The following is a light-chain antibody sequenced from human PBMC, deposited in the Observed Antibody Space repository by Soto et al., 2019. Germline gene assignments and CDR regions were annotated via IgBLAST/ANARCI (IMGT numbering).Light chain of an antibody. V-gene: IGLV2-14*01. CDR3: SSYTTSTTGV. CDR2: EVS. Sequence: QSALTQPASVSGSPGQSIAISCTGTNSDVGGYNYVSWYQHHPGKAPKLMIYEVSNRPSGVSNRFSGAKSGNTASLTISGLQAEDEADDYCSSYTTSTTGVFGGGTKLTVL. J-gene: IGLJ3*02. CDR1: NSDVGGYNY.